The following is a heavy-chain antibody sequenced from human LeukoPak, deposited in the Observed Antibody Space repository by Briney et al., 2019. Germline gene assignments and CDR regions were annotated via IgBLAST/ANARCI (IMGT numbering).Heavy chain of an antibody. CDR1: GGSISSSNW. CDR2: IYHSGST. Sequence: SETLSLTCTVSGGSISSSNWWSWVRQPLGKGLEWIGEIYHSGSTSYNPSLKSRVTISVDKSKNQFSLKLSSVTAADTAVYYCARDRITMVRGLNYYYGMDVWGQGTTVTVSS. V-gene: IGHV4-4*02. D-gene: IGHD3-10*01. J-gene: IGHJ6*02. CDR3: ARDRITMVRGLNYYYGMDV.